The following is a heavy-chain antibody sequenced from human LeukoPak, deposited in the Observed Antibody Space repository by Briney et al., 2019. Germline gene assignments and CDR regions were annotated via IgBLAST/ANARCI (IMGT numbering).Heavy chain of an antibody. Sequence: SETLSLTCTVSGGSISSYYWSWIRQPPGKGLEWIGYIYYSGSTNYNPSLKSRVTISVDTSKNQFSLKLSSVTAADTAVYYCARGSGGYPYYFDCWGQGTLVTVSS. D-gene: IGHD3-16*01. CDR2: IYYSGST. CDR3: ARGSGGYPYYFDC. J-gene: IGHJ4*02. CDR1: GGSISSYY. V-gene: IGHV4-59*01.